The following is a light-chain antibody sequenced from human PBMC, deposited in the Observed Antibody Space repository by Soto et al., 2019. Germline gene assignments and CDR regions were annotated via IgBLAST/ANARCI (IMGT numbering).Light chain of an antibody. V-gene: IGKV4-1*01. CDR1: QSVLYSSNNKNY. CDR2: WAS. CDR3: QQYYSSPLT. J-gene: IGKJ4*01. Sequence: DIVMTQSPDSLAVSLGESATINCKSSQSVLYSSNNKNYLAWYQQKPGHPPKVLIYWASTRESGVPDRFSGSGSGTDFTLTISSLQAEDVAVYYCQQYYSSPLTFGGGTKVEIK.